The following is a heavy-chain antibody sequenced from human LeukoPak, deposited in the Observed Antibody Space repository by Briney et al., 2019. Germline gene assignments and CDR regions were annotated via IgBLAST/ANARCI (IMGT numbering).Heavy chain of an antibody. CDR1: GFTFSSYE. CDR3: ARVHYNTAMVDIDY. D-gene: IGHD5-18*01. CDR2: ISSSGSTI. J-gene: IGHJ4*02. V-gene: IGHV3-48*03. Sequence: PGGSLRLSCAASGFTFSSYEMHWVRQAPGKGLEWISYISSSGSTIYYADSVKGRFTISRDNGKNSLYLQMNSLGAEDTAVYYCARVHYNTAMVDIDYWGQGTLVTVSS.